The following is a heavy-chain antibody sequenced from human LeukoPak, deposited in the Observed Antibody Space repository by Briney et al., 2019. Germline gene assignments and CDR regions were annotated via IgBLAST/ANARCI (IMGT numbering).Heavy chain of an antibody. V-gene: IGHV3-48*01. J-gene: IGHJ3*02. CDR3: ARDGYCSSTSCLDI. Sequence: GGSLRLSCAASGFTFSSYSMNWVRQAPGKGLEWVSYIDIRSTIIYYADSVKGRLTISRDNAKNSLYLQMNSLRAEDTAVYYCARDGYCSSTSCLDIWGQGTMVTVSS. CDR1: GFTFSSYS. D-gene: IGHD2-2*03. CDR2: IDIRSTII.